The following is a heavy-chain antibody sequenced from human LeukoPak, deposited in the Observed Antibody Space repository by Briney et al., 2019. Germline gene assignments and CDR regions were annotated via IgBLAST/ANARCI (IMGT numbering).Heavy chain of an antibody. CDR2: ISSSSSYI. Sequence: PGGSLRLSCAASGFTFSSYSMNWVRQAPGKGLEWVSSISSSSSYIYYADSVKGRFTISRDNAKNSLYLQMNSLRAEDMALYYCAKDLYHTITTVTPDYWGQGTLVTVSS. CDR3: AKDLYHTITTVTPDY. V-gene: IGHV3-21*04. J-gene: IGHJ4*02. CDR1: GFTFSSYS. D-gene: IGHD4-17*01.